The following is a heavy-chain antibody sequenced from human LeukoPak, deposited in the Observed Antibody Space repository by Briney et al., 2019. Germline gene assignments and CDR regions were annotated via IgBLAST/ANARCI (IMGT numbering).Heavy chain of an antibody. Sequence: SETLSLTCTVSGGSVSSGDYYWSWIRQPPGKGLEWIAYMYYSGSTYYNPSLKSRVTMSADTSKNQLSLKLSSVTVADTAVYYCARPYYYDSRIDPWGQGILVTVSS. D-gene: IGHD3-22*01. CDR2: MYYSGST. J-gene: IGHJ5*02. V-gene: IGHV4-30-4*01. CDR3: ARPYYYDSRIDP. CDR1: GGSVSSGDYY.